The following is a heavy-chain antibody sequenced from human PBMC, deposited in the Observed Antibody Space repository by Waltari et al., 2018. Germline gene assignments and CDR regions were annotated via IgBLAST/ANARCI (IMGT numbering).Heavy chain of an antibody. CDR1: GGSISSSNW. CDR2: IYHSGST. CDR3: ARDRDSSGYYADFQH. V-gene: IGHV4-4*02. Sequence: QVQLQESGPGLVKPSGTLSLTCAVSGGSISSSNWWSWVRQPPGTGLEWIGEIYHSGSTNFNPSLKSRVTISVDKSKNQFSLKLSSVTGADTAVYYCARDRDSSGYYADFQHWGQGTLVTVSS. J-gene: IGHJ1*01. D-gene: IGHD3-22*01.